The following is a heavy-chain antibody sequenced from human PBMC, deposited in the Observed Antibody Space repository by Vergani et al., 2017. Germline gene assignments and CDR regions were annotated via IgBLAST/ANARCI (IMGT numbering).Heavy chain of an antibody. CDR2: ISGQNFRT. Sequence: EVQLLESGGGLVQPGGSLRLSCAASGFPFSSYAMSWVRQAPGKGLEWVSGISGQNFRTHYADSVKGRFTISRDDSKNTVYLQINSLRAEDTAIYYCAGPQGTSAYYYGGFDYWGQGILVTVSS. CDR3: AGPQGTSAYYYGGFDY. D-gene: IGHD3-22*01. CDR1: GFPFSSYA. V-gene: IGHV3-23*01. J-gene: IGHJ4*02.